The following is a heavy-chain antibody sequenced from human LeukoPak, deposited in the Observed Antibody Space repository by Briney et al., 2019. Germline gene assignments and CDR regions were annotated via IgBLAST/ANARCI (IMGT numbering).Heavy chain of an antibody. CDR3: ARDLHSHPDHYFDY. J-gene: IGHJ4*02. Sequence: ASVKVSCKASGYTFTSYGISWVRQAPGQGLEWMGWISIYTGKTYHAQKFQARVTMTTDTSTTTAYMELRSLRSDDTAVYYCARDLHSHPDHYFDYWGQGTLVTVSS. CDR2: ISIYTGKT. D-gene: IGHD1-14*01. CDR1: GYTFTSYG. V-gene: IGHV1-18*01.